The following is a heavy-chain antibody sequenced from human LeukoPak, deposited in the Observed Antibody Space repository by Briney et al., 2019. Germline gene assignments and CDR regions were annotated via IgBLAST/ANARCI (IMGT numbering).Heavy chain of an antibody. D-gene: IGHD3-22*01. CDR3: AGTYYYDSNSSFDY. V-gene: IGHV4-39*01. CDR1: GGSISSSSHY. Sequence: SETLSLTCTVSGGSISSSSHYWGWIRQPPGKGLEWIGSIYYSGSTYYNPSLKSRVTISVDTSKNQFSLKLSSVTAADTAVYYCAGTYYYDSNSSFDYWGQGTLVTVSS. J-gene: IGHJ4*02. CDR2: IYYSGST.